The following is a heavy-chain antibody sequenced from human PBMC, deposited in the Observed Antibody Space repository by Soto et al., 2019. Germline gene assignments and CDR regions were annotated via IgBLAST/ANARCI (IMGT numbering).Heavy chain of an antibody. Sequence: KPSETLSLTCTVSGGSISSGDYYWSWIRQPPGKGLEWIGYIYYSGSTYYNPSLKSRVTISVDTSKNQFSLKLSSVTAADTAVYYCARVFSISAPDAFDIWGQGTMVTVSS. J-gene: IGHJ3*02. CDR3: ARVFSISAPDAFDI. D-gene: IGHD2-21*01. CDR2: IYYSGST. CDR1: GGSISSGDYY. V-gene: IGHV4-30-4*01.